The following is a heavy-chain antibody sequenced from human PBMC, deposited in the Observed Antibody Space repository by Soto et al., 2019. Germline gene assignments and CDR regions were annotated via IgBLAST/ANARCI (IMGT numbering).Heavy chain of an antibody. D-gene: IGHD2-21*02. Sequence: QVQLVQSGAEVKKPGSSVKVSCKASGGTFSSYAISWVRQAPGQGLEWMGGIIPIFGTANYAQKFQGRVTITADESTSTAYMELSSLRSDDTAVYYCAGGEYCGGDCYSSPADAFDIWGQGTMVTVSS. CDR2: IIPIFGTA. CDR3: AGGEYCGGDCYSSPADAFDI. V-gene: IGHV1-69*12. J-gene: IGHJ3*02. CDR1: GGTFSSYA.